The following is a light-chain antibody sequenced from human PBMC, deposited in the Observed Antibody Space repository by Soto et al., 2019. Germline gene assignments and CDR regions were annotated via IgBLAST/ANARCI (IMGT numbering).Light chain of an antibody. J-gene: IGKJ1*01. CDR1: QSVSSN. CDR2: GAS. CDR3: QQYHNSLWT. Sequence: DIVLTQSPATLSVSPGERATLSCRASQSVSSNLAWYQQKPGQAPRLLIYGASIRATGIPDRFSGSGSGTDFTLTISRLEPEDFAVYYCQQYHNSLWTFGQGTKVDIK. V-gene: IGKV3-20*01.